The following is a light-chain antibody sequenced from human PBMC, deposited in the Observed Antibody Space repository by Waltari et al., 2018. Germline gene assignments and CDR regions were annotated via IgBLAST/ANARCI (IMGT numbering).Light chain of an antibody. J-gene: IGKJ1*01. CDR3: QQYLTSSWT. Sequence: DIQMTQSPSSLSASVGDRVTITCRASQSISSYLNWYQQKPGKAPKLLIYAASSLQSGVPSRFSGRGSGTDFTLTISSLQAEDVAVYYCQQYLTSSWTFGQGTKVEIK. CDR1: QSISSY. CDR2: AAS. V-gene: IGKV1-39*01.